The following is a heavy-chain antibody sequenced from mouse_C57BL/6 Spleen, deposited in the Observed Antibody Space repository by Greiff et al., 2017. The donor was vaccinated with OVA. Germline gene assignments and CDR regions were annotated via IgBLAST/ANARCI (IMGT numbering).Heavy chain of an antibody. Sequence: EVQLQQSGPELVKPGASVKISCKASGYSFTDYNMNWVKQSNGKSLEWIGVINPNYGTTCYNQKFKGKATLTVDQSSSTAYMQLNSLTSEDSAVYYCASLDSSGYNAMDYWGQGTSVTVSS. CDR1: GYSFTDYN. V-gene: IGHV1-39*01. CDR3: ASLDSSGYNAMDY. CDR2: INPNYGTT. J-gene: IGHJ4*01. D-gene: IGHD3-2*02.